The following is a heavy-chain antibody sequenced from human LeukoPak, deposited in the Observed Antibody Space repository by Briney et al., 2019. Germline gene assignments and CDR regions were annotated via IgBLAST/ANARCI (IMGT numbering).Heavy chain of an antibody. CDR2: IYYSGST. CDR1: GDSISSSSSY. J-gene: IGHJ5*02. D-gene: IGHD6-13*01. V-gene: IGHV4-39*01. CDR3: ARVQQFNWFDP. Sequence: SETLSLTCTVSGDSISSSSSYWGWIRQPPGEGLEWIGSIYYSGSTYYNTSLKSRVTISVDTFKNQFSLRLNSVTAADTAVYYCARVQQFNWFDPWGQGTLVTVSS.